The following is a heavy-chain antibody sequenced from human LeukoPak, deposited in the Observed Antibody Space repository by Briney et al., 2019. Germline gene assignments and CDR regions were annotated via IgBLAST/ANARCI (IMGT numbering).Heavy chain of an antibody. Sequence: GASVKVSCKASRYTFTCNAMHWVRQAPGQGLEWMAIINPSGGSTSYAQKFQGRVTVTRDTSTSTVYMDLSSLRSEDTAVFYCARGECDVDCCLDYYWGQGTLVTVSS. J-gene: IGHJ4*02. CDR1: RYTFTCNA. V-gene: IGHV1-46*01. CDR2: INPSGGST. CDR3: ARGECDVDCCLDYY. D-gene: IGHD2-21*01.